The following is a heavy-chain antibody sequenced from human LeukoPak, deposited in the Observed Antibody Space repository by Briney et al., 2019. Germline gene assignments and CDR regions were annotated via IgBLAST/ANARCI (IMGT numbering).Heavy chain of an antibody. V-gene: IGHV3-74*01. Sequence: GGSLRLSCATSGFTFSSYWMHWVRQAPGKGLVWVSRINSDGSSTTYADSVKGRLTISRDNAKNTLYLQMNSLRAEDTAVYYCTRSTYSSDAFDIWGQGTVVTVSS. CDR2: INSDGSST. J-gene: IGHJ3*02. D-gene: IGHD6-13*01. CDR1: GFTFSSYW. CDR3: TRSTYSSDAFDI.